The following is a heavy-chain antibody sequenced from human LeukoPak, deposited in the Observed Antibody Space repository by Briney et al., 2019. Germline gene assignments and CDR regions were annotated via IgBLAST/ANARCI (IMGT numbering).Heavy chain of an antibody. CDR1: GYTFTSYG. Sequence: GASVKVSRKASGYTFTSYGISWVRQAPGQGLEWMGWISAYNGNTNYAQKLQGRVTMTTDTSTSTAYMELRSLRSDDTAVYYCARDPGSGSQFSYWFDPWGQGTLVTVSS. V-gene: IGHV1-18*04. CDR3: ARDPGSGSQFSYWFDP. CDR2: ISAYNGNT. D-gene: IGHD3-10*01. J-gene: IGHJ5*02.